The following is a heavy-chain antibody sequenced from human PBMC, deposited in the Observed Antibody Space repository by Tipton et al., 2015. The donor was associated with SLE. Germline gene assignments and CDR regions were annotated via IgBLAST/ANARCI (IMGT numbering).Heavy chain of an antibody. Sequence: TLSLTCSVSGGSISTYYWSWIRQPPGKGLEWIGYIYYSGSTNSNPSLKSRVTISVDTSKNQFSLKLSSVAAADTAVYYCAREPRPRGALKGAFDIWGQGTMVTVSS. V-gene: IGHV4-59*01. J-gene: IGHJ3*02. CDR1: GGSISTYY. CDR2: IYYSGST. CDR3: AREPRPRGALKGAFDI.